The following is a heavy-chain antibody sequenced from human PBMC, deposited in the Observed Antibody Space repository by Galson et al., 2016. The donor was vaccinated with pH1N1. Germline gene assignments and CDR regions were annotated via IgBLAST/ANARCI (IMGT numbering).Heavy chain of an antibody. J-gene: IGHJ4*02. CDR3: ATGGNFYNY. CDR1: GFTFSNAW. V-gene: IGHV3-15*01. D-gene: IGHD2-15*01. CDR2: IKGNGDGGTT. Sequence: SLRLSCAGSGFTFSNAWMTWVRQAPGKGLEWVGRIKGNGDGGTTDYAAPVRGRFTISRDDSKNTVFLQMNSMEIADTAVYYCATGGNFYNYWGQGTLLTVSS.